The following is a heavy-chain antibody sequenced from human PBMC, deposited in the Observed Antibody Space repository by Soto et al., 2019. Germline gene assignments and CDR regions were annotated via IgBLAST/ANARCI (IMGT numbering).Heavy chain of an antibody. V-gene: IGHV3-33*01. CDR2: IRYDGSNK. CDR1: GFTFSSYG. J-gene: IGHJ6*02. Sequence: QVQLVESGGGVVQPGRSLRLSCAASGFTFSSYGMHWVRQAPGKGLEWVAVIRYDGSNKYYADSVKGRFTISRDNSKNTLYLQMNSLRAEDTAVYYCARDRVPAAIWGALYGMDVWGQGTTVTVSS. CDR3: ARDRVPAAIWGALYGMDV. D-gene: IGHD2-2*01.